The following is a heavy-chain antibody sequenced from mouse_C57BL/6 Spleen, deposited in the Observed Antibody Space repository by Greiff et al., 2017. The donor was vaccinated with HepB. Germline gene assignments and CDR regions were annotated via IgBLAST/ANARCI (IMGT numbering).Heavy chain of an antibody. CDR3: AREDYSNLYAMDY. Sequence: EVQVVESGGGLVKPGGSLKLSCAASGFTFSSYTMSWVRQTPEKRLEWVATISGGGGNTYYPDSVKGRFTISRDNAKNTLYLQMSSLRSEDTALYYCAREDYSNLYAMDYWGQGTSVTVSS. CDR1: GFTFSSYT. CDR2: ISGGGGNT. J-gene: IGHJ4*01. V-gene: IGHV5-9*01. D-gene: IGHD2-5*01.